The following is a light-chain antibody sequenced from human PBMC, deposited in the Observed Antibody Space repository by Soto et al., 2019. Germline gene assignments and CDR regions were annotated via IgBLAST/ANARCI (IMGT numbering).Light chain of an antibody. CDR2: GAS. Sequence: EIVLTQSPGTLSLSPGESATLSCRASQSXSSAYLAWYQQKPGQAPRLLIYGASTRATGIPDRFSGSGSGTDFTLSITRLEPEDFAVYYXQQYGSSPLTFGGGTKVEIK. J-gene: IGKJ4*01. V-gene: IGKV3-20*01. CDR3: QQYGSSPLT. CDR1: QSXSSAY.